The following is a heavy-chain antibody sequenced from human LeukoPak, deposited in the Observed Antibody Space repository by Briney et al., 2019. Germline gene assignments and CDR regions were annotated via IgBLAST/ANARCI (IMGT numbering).Heavy chain of an antibody. CDR3: AKEKKSGGWPLDY. D-gene: IGHD2-15*01. V-gene: IGHV3-23*01. J-gene: IGHJ4*02. CDR1: GFTFSAYA. Sequence: GGSLRLSCAASGFTFSAYAMSWVRQAPGKGLEWVSGISDDSTYTYYADSVKGRFTISRDNFKNTLFLQMNSLRADDTALYYCAKEKKSGGWPLDYWGKGALVTVSS. CDR2: ISDDSTYT.